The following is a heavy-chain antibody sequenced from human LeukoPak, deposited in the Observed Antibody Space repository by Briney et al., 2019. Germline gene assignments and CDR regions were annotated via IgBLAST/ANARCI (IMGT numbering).Heavy chain of an antibody. V-gene: IGHV3-48*03. CDR1: GFTFSSYE. J-gene: IGHJ5*02. D-gene: IGHD2-15*01. CDR2: ISSSGSTI. CDR3: ARLPGIVVVVAAENGFAP. Sequence: GGSLRLSCAASGFTFSSYEMNWVRQAPGKGLEWVSYISSSGSTIYYADSVKGRFTISRDNAKNSLYLQMNSLRAEDTAVYYCARLPGIVVVVAAENGFAPWGQETLVTVP.